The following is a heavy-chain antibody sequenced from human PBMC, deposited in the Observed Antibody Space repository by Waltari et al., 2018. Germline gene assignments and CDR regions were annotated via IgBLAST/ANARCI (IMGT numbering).Heavy chain of an antibody. J-gene: IGHJ3*01. D-gene: IGHD4-4*01. CDR2: IKQDGSET. V-gene: IGHV3-7*01. Sequence: EVQLVESGGGLVQPGGSLRLSCAASGFIFSDFYMSWVRQAPGKGWEWVVNIKQDGSETYYLDSVKGRFTISKDDVGNSLSLQMNNLRVEDTAVYYCARDMTVSQSDGFDLWGQGTMVTVS. CDR3: ARDMTVSQSDGFDL. CDR1: GFIFSDFY.